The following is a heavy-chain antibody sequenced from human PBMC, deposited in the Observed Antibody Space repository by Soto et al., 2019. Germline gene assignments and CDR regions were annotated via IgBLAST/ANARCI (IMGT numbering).Heavy chain of an antibody. Sequence: QVQLVESGGGVVQPGRSLRLSCAASGFTFSNNGMHWVRQAPGKGLEWVAVIWYDGINKYYADSVKGRFIISRDNSKNTVYLQTNSLRAEDTAVYYWARGRVQMVDGLDVWGQGTTVTVSS. V-gene: IGHV3-33*01. CDR1: GFTFSNNG. J-gene: IGHJ6*02. D-gene: IGHD2-15*01. CDR3: ARGRVQMVDGLDV. CDR2: IWYDGINK.